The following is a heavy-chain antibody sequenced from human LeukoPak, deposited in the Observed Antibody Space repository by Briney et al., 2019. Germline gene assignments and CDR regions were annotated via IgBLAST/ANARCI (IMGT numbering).Heavy chain of an antibody. Sequence: SVKVSCKASGGTFSSYAFSWLRQAPGQGLEWMGGIIPIFGTANYAQKFQGRLTMTRDMSTSTVYMELSSLRSEDKAVYYCARDFWGESGYPDAFDIWGQGTMVTVSS. CDR3: ARDFWGESGYPDAFDI. D-gene: IGHD3-3*01. V-gene: IGHV1-69*05. J-gene: IGHJ3*02. CDR2: IIPIFGTA. CDR1: GGTFSSYA.